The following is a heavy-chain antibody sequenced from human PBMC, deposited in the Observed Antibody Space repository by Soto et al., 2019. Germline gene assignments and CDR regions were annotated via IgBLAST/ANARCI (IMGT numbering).Heavy chain of an antibody. Sequence: EVQLLESGGGLVQPGGSLRLSCAASGFTFSSYAMSWVRQAPGKGLEWVSAISGSGGSTYYADSVKGRFTISRDNSKNTLYLQMDSLRAEDTAVYYCANDPDRQGGAFDIWGQGTMVTVSS. J-gene: IGHJ3*02. D-gene: IGHD3-16*01. CDR3: ANDPDRQGGAFDI. CDR1: GFTFSSYA. CDR2: ISGSGGST. V-gene: IGHV3-23*01.